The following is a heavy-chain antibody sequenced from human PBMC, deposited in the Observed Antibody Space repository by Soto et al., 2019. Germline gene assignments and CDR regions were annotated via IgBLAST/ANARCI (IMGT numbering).Heavy chain of an antibody. V-gene: IGHV3-33*01. CDR3: ARGLPVDYYDSSGYPFDY. CDR1: GFTFSSYG. J-gene: IGHJ4*02. D-gene: IGHD3-22*01. CDR2: IWYDGSNK. Sequence: LSFAASGFTFSSYGMHWVRQAPGKGLEWVAVIWYDGSNKYYADSVKGRFTISRDNSKNTLYLQMNSLRAEDTAVYYCARGLPVDYYDSSGYPFDYWGQGTLVTVSS.